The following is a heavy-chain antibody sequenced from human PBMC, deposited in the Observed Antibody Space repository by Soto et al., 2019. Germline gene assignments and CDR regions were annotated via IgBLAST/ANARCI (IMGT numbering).Heavy chain of an antibody. CDR2: ISAYNGNT. J-gene: IGHJ4*02. Sequence: QVQLVQSGAEVKKPGASVKVSCKASGYTFTSYAISWMRQAPGQGLEWMGWISAYNGNTNYAQKLQGRVTMSTDTSTSTAYTELRSLRSDDTAVYYCASPYYYDSSGYIWWGQGTLVTVSS. CDR3: ASPYYYDSSGYIW. D-gene: IGHD3-22*01. CDR1: GYTFTSYA. V-gene: IGHV1-18*01.